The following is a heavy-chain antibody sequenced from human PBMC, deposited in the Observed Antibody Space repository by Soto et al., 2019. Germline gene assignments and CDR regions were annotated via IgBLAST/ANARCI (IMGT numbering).Heavy chain of an antibody. V-gene: IGHV3-30*18. D-gene: IGHD5-12*01. Sequence: GGSLRLSCTASGFTFSTFGMHWVRQAPGKGLEWLTVISYEGGAQHYADSVKGRFTISGDNSKNTLYLQMNSLKTEDTAVYYCAKESTPMVATSLDYWGQGILVTVS. J-gene: IGHJ4*02. CDR3: AKESTPMVATSLDY. CDR1: GFTFSTFG. CDR2: ISYEGGAQ.